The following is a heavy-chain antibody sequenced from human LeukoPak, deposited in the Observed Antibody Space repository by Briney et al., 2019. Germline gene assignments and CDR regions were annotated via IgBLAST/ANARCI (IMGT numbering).Heavy chain of an antibody. D-gene: IGHD6-6*01. Sequence: GGSLRLSCAASGFTVNSNYMSWVRQAPGKGLEWVSLIYTGGSTYYADSVKGRFTIPRDNSKNTLYLQMNSLRPEDTAVYYCARGFGKVAANVFGGYTMDVWGQGTTVTVSS. CDR2: IYTGGST. J-gene: IGHJ6*02. V-gene: IGHV3-66*02. CDR3: ARGFGKVAANVFGGYTMDV. CDR1: GFTVNSNY.